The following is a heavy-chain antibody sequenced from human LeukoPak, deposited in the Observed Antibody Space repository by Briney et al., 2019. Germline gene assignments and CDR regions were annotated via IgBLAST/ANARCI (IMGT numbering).Heavy chain of an antibody. CDR2: ISSSSSYI. Sequence: GGSLRLSCAASGFTFSSYSMNWVRQAPGKGLEWVSSISSSSSYIYYADSVKGRFTISRDNAKNSLYLQMNSLRAEDTAVYYCARAYITYYYDSSGPFDYWGQGTLVTVSS. D-gene: IGHD3-22*01. J-gene: IGHJ4*02. CDR3: ARAYITYYYDSSGPFDY. CDR1: GFTFSSYS. V-gene: IGHV3-21*01.